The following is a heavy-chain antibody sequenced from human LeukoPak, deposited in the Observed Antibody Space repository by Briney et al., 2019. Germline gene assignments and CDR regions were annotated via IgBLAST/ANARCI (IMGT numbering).Heavy chain of an antibody. V-gene: IGHV3-30*18. CDR3: AKDYRLLWFGELVNY. J-gene: IGHJ4*02. CDR1: GLTFSSYG. D-gene: IGHD3-10*01. Sequence: GGSLRLSCAASGLTFSSYGMHWVRPAPGKGLEWVALISYDGSNKYYADSVKGRFTISRDNSKNTLYLQMNSLRAEDTAVYYCAKDYRLLWFGELVNYWGRGTLVTVSS. CDR2: ISYDGSNK.